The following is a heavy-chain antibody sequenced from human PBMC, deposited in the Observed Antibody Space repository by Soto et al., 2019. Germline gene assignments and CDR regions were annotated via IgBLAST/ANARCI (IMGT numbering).Heavy chain of an antibody. D-gene: IGHD3-22*01. V-gene: IGHV3-21*06. CDR1: AFTFNTYS. J-gene: IGHJ4*02. CDR2: ITSKTGHQ. CDR3: ARDLMPNDRGLGDLAY. Sequence: KPERSRRRSCAASAFTFNTYSMNWLRQAQRKRLEWLSSITSKTGHQYCAGSVKGRFIISRDNTKNSLSLQVTSLRDEDTAVYYCARDLMPNDRGLGDLAYWGQGTLVTVS.